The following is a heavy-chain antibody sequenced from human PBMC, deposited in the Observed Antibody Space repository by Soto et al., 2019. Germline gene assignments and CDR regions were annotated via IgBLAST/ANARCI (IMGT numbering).Heavy chain of an antibody. CDR2: ISATGDT. V-gene: IGHV1-18*01. J-gene: IGHJ4*02. CDR3: ARMDYYDSSGYPFDY. D-gene: IGHD3-22*01. Sequence: ASVKVSCKTSGYSFSSQGISWVRQAPGQGLEWIGWISATGDTNYAQKFQGRVTITADESTSTAYMELSSLRSEDTAVYYCARMDYYDSSGYPFDYWGQGTLVTVSS. CDR1: GYSFSSQG.